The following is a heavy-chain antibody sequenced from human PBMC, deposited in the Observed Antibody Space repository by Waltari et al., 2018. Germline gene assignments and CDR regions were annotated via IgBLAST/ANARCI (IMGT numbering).Heavy chain of an antibody. V-gene: IGHV4-59*01. CDR3: ARGGGGDWEWFDP. J-gene: IGHJ5*02. CDR2: IYYTGST. Sequence: QVQLQESGPSLLKPSETLSLICTVPGGSISGFYWSWVRQPPGKGLVWSGYIYYTGSTNFNPSLKSRVTMSVDTSKNQFSLKLSSVTAADTAFYYCARGGGGDWEWFDPWGQGTLVTVSS. D-gene: IGHD2-21*02. CDR1: GGSISGFY.